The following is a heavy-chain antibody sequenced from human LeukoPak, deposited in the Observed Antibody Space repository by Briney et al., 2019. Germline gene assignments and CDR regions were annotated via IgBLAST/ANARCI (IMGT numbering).Heavy chain of an antibody. D-gene: IGHD3-3*01. Sequence: ASVKVSCKTSGYTFTDYNMHWVRQATGQGLEWMGWMNPNSGNTGYAQKFQGRVTITRNTSISTAYMELSSLRSEDTAVYYCARMGYDFWSGYYGYWGQGTLVTVSS. J-gene: IGHJ4*02. CDR1: GYTFTDYN. CDR3: ARMGYDFWSGYYGY. V-gene: IGHV1-8*03. CDR2: MNPNSGNT.